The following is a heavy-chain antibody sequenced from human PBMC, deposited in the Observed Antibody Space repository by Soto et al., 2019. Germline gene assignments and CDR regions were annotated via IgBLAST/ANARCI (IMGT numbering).Heavy chain of an antibody. CDR2: IKQDGSEI. CDR1: GFMFSSYW. Sequence: VHLVESGGGLVEPGGSLRLSCEASGFMFSSYWMSWVRQAPGEGLEWVANIKQDGSEIHYLESVEGRFTISRDNARRSLYLQMNSLRAEDTAVYFCATYSGSYFPVGHDRWGQGTLVVVSS. CDR3: ATYSGSYFPVGHDR. D-gene: IGHD3-10*01. V-gene: IGHV3-7*01. J-gene: IGHJ4*02.